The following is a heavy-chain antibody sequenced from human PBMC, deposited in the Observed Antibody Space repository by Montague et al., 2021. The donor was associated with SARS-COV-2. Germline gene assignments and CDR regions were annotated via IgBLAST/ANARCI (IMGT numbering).Heavy chain of an antibody. V-gene: IGHV4-59*01. CDR2: IYSSGST. Sequence: SETLSLTCTVAVGSISRYTWGWIRQPPGKGLDWIGYIYSSGSTNYNPSLKSRVTISVDTSKNQFSLKLSSVTAADTAVYYCARDKPDYDFWPGYGMDVWGQGTTVTVSS. D-gene: IGHD3-3*01. CDR1: VGSISRYT. J-gene: IGHJ6*02. CDR3: ARDKPDYDFWPGYGMDV.